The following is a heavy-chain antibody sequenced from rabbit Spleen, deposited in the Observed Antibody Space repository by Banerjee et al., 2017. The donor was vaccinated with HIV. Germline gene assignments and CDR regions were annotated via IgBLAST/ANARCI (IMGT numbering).Heavy chain of an antibody. D-gene: IGHD1-1*01. J-gene: IGHJ2*01. Sequence: QEELEESGGGLVKPEGSLTLTCKASGFSFSDRDVMCWVRQAPGKGLEWIACIDTSDGDTDYANWPKGRFTISKASSTTVTLKMTSLTAADTATYFCARNYVNAFDPWGPGTLVTVS. V-gene: IGHV1S45*01. CDR1: GFSFSDRDV. CDR3: ARNYVNAFDP. CDR2: IDTSDGDT.